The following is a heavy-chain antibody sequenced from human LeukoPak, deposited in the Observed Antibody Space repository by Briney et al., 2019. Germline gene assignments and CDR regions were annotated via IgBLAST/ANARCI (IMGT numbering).Heavy chain of an antibody. V-gene: IGHV3-21*01. Sequence: GGSQRLSCAASGFTLSDYSMNWVRQAPGKGLEWVSSISRSSRHVYYEGSVKGRFTISRDNAKNSLFLQMNSLRAEDMAVYYCVRDFMGMGGTTAYLHHWGQGTLVTVSS. D-gene: IGHD1-1*01. CDR3: VRDFMGMGGTTAYLHH. J-gene: IGHJ1*01. CDR1: GFTLSDYS. CDR2: ISRSSRHV.